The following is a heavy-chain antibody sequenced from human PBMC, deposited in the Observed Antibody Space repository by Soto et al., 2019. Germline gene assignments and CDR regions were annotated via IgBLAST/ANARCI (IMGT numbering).Heavy chain of an antibody. Sequence: VSLRLSCEVSGFTLSMYSMTWVRQAPGKGLEWVAKIPQDGSDGHYLDSVKGRFTLSRDNAKNSVYLQMNSLRADDTAVYYCARDHLILPAHDFFYGSDVWGKGAKVTVSS. CDR2: IPQDGSDG. J-gene: IGHJ6*04. CDR3: ARDHLILPAHDFFYGSDV. V-gene: IGHV3-7*03. D-gene: IGHD2-21*02. CDR1: GFTLSMYS.